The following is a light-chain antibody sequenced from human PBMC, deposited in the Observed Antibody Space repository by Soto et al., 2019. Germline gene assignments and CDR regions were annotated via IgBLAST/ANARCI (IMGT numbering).Light chain of an antibody. CDR2: AAS. J-gene: IGKJ4*01. CDR3: QQLNSYPLT. Sequence: DIQLTQSPSFLSASAGDRVIITCRASQGIATSLAWYQQKPGEGPKLLIYAASTLQSGVPPRFSGSGSGTEFTLTISSLQPEDFATYFCQQLNSYPLTFGGGTKVEI. CDR1: QGIATS. V-gene: IGKV1-9*01.